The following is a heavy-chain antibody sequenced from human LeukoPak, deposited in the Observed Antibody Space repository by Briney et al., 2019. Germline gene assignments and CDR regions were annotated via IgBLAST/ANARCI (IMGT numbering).Heavy chain of an antibody. D-gene: IGHD5-12*01. J-gene: IGHJ4*02. CDR3: TRGARGGGYEAFDF. Sequence: ASVKVSCKASGYTFTGYYIHWVRQAPGQGLEWMAWINPNSGGTDYADRFQGRVTVTRDTSISTGYMELTRLRSDDTAVYYCTRGARGGGYEAFDFWGRGTLVTVSS. CDR2: INPNSGGT. V-gene: IGHV1-2*02. CDR1: GYTFTGYY.